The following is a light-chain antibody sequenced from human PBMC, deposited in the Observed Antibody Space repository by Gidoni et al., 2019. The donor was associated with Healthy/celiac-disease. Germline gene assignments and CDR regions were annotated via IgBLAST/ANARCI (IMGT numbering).Light chain of an antibody. J-gene: IGLJ1*01. CDR1: SPNIGSNY. Sequence: QSVLTQPPSASGTPGQRVTISCSGSSPNIGSNYVYWYHQLPGTAPKLHIYRNNQRPSGVPDRFSGSKSGTSASLAISGLRSEDEADYYCAAWDDSLSGYVFGTGTKVTVL. V-gene: IGLV1-47*01. CDR2: RNN. CDR3: AAWDDSLSGYV.